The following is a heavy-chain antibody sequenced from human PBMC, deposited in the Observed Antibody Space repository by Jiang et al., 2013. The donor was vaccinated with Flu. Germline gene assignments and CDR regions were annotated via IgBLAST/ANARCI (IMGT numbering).Heavy chain of an antibody. CDR3: ARVREDTQWEHTDYYFDY. V-gene: IGHV4-61*02. J-gene: IGHJ4*02. D-gene: IGHD1-26*01. CDR1: GGSISSGSYY. Sequence: GPGLVKPSQTLSLTCTVSGGSISSGSYYWSWIRQPAGKGLEWIGRIYTSGSTNYNPSLKSRVTISVDTSKNQFSLKLSSVTAADTAVYYCARVREDTQWEHTDYYFDYWGQGTLVT. CDR2: IYTSGST.